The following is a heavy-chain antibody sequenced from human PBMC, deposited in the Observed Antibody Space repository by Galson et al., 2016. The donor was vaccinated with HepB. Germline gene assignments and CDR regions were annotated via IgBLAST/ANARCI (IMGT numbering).Heavy chain of an antibody. Sequence: SVKVSCKASGYTFTSSGISWVRQAPGQGLEWMGWISAYNGNTNYAQKLQGRVTMTTDTSTSTAYMELRNLGPAEPAVYYCARYLIFAGTFDCWGQGTLVTVSS. CDR3: ARYLIFAGTFDC. V-gene: IGHV1-18*01. CDR2: ISAYNGNT. CDR1: GYTFTSSG. D-gene: IGHD3-10*01. J-gene: IGHJ4*02.